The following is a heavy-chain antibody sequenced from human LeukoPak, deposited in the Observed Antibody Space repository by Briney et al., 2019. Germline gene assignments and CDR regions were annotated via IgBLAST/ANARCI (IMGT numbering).Heavy chain of an antibody. J-gene: IGHJ4*02. CDR2: ISYDGSNK. V-gene: IGHV3-30-3*01. Sequence: PGGSLRLSCAASGFTFSSYAMHWVSQAPGKGLEWVAVISYDGSNKYYADSVKGRFTISRDNSKNTLYLQMNSLRAEDTAVYYCASTTVTTESYYFDYWGQGTLVTVSS. CDR3: ASTTVTTESYYFDY. D-gene: IGHD4-17*01. CDR1: GFTFSSYA.